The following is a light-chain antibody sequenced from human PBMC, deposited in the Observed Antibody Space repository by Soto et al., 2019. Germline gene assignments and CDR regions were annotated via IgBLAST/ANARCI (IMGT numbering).Light chain of an antibody. CDR2: AAS. CDR3: QQLRSYPST. V-gene: IGKV1-9*01. CDR1: QDISSS. Sequence: DIQMTQSPSSLSASVGDRVTITCRASQDISSSLAWYQQKPGKAPKILIYAASILQSGVPSRFSGSGSGTDFTLTISSLQAEDFASYFCQQLRSYPSTFGGGTKVDIK. J-gene: IGKJ4*01.